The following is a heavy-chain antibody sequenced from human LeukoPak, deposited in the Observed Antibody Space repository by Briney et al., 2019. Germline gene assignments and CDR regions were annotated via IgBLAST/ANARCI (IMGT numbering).Heavy chain of an antibody. CDR3: ARDLSYYGSGSYYFDY. CDR1: GYTFTGYY. V-gene: IGHV1-2*02. Sequence: GASVKVSCKASGYTFTGYYTHWMRQAPGQGPEWMGWINPNSGDTNYAQKFQGRVTMTRDTSISTAYMELSRLRSDDTAVYYCARDLSYYGSGSYYFDYWGQGTLVTVSS. J-gene: IGHJ4*02. D-gene: IGHD3-10*01. CDR2: INPNSGDT.